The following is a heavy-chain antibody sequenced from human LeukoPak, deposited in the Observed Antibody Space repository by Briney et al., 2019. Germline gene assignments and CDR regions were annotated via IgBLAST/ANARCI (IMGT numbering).Heavy chain of an antibody. Sequence: GGSLRLSRAASGFTFSSYSMNWVRQAPGKGLEWVSSISSSSSYIYYADSVKGRFTISRDNAKNSLYLQMNSLRAEDTAVYYRARGGITGTTSLGYWGQGTLVTVSS. J-gene: IGHJ4*02. CDR3: ARGGITGTTSLGY. D-gene: IGHD1-20*01. CDR1: GFTFSSYS. V-gene: IGHV3-21*01. CDR2: ISSSSSYI.